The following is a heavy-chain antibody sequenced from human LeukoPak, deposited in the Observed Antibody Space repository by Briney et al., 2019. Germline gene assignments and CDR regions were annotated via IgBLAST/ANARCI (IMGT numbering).Heavy chain of an antibody. CDR1: GFSFSSYS. V-gene: IGHV3-21*01. Sequence: GGSLRLSCAASGFSFSSYSMNWVRQAPGKGVEWVSTITSSSSHIYYADSGKGRFTISRDNAKNSLYLQMNSLRAEDTAVYCARGCSDGVCYRDYWGQGTPVTVSS. J-gene: IGHJ4*02. CDR2: ITSSSSHI. D-gene: IGHD2-8*01. CDR3: ARGCSDGVCYRDY.